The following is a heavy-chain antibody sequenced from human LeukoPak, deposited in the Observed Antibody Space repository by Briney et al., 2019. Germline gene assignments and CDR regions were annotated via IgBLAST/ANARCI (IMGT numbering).Heavy chain of an antibody. Sequence: SETLSLTCAVYGGSFSGYYWSWIRQPPGKGLEWLGEINHSGSTNYNPSLKSRVTISVDTSKNQFSLKLSSVTAADTAVYYCARYGTLKYYYGSGSYLDYWGQGTLVTVSS. CDR3: ARYGTLKYYYGSGSYLDY. J-gene: IGHJ4*02. D-gene: IGHD3-10*01. V-gene: IGHV4-34*01. CDR1: GGSFSGYY. CDR2: INHSGST.